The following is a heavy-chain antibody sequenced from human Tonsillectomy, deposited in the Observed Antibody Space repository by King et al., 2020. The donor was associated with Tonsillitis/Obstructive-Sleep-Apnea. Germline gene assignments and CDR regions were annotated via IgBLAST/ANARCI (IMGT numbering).Heavy chain of an antibody. CDR1: GFSLSNARMG. D-gene: IGHD6-19*01. Sequence: TLKESGPVLVKPTETLTLTCTVSGFSLSNARMGVSWIRQPPGKALEWLAHIFSNDEKSYSTSLKSRFTISKDTSKSQVVLTMTNMDPVDTATYYCARNSLYSRGWSIFDFWGQGNLVTVSS. CDR3: ARNSLYSRGWSIFDF. CDR2: IFSNDEK. V-gene: IGHV2-26*01. J-gene: IGHJ4*02.